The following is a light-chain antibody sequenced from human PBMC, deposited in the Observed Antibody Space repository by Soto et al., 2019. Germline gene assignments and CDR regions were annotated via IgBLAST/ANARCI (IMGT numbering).Light chain of an antibody. V-gene: IGLV2-23*03. J-gene: IGLJ2*01. CDR3: CSYAGSSTFDVV. CDR1: SSDVGSYNL. Sequence: QSALTQPASVPGSPGQSITISCTGTSSDVGSYNLVSWYQQHPGKAPKLMIYEGSKRPSGVSNRFSGAKSGNTASLTISGLQAEDEADYYCCSYAGSSTFDVVFGGGTKLTVL. CDR2: EGS.